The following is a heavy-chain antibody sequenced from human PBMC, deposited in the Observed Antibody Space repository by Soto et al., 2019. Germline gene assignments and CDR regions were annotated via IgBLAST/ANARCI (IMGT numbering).Heavy chain of an antibody. CDR1: GGSISSGDYY. D-gene: IGHD3-10*01. Sequence: QVQLQESGPGLVKPSQTLSLTCTVSGGSISSGDYYWSWIRQPPGKGLEWIGYIYYSGSTYYNPSLKSRVTISVDTSKNQFSLKLSSVTAADTAVYYCAGNVLLWFGEFSGFDYWGQGTLVTVSS. CDR3: AGNVLLWFGEFSGFDY. CDR2: IYYSGST. V-gene: IGHV4-30-4*01. J-gene: IGHJ4*02.